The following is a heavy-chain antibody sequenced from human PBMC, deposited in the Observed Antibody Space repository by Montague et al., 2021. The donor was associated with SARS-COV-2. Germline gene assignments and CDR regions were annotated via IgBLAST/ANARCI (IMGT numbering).Heavy chain of an antibody. D-gene: IGHD5-18*01. V-gene: IGHV4-59*04. CDR2: ILHSGST. Sequence: SETLSLTCTVSGDSISSYYWNWIRQPPGKGLEWIGNILHSGSTYYNPSLKSRVTMSVDTSKNHFSLKLNSVTAADTAIYYCASLTWMELWLSGYYFDSWGQGTLVTVSS. J-gene: IGHJ4*02. CDR1: GDSISSYY. CDR3: ASLTWMELWLSGYYFDS.